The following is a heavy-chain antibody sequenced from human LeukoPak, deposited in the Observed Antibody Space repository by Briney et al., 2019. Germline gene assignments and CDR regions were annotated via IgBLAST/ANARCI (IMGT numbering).Heavy chain of an antibody. CDR1: GGSISSGGYH. J-gene: IGHJ5*02. D-gene: IGHD3-16*01. CDR3: ARASGLITFGGVLPSWFDP. V-gene: IGHV4-31*03. Sequence: SETLSLTCTVSGGSISSGGYHWSWIRQHPGKGLEWNGYIYYSGSTYYNPSLKSRVTISVDTSKNQFSLKLSSVTAADTAVYYCARASGLITFGGVLPSWFDPWGQGTLVTVSS. CDR2: IYYSGST.